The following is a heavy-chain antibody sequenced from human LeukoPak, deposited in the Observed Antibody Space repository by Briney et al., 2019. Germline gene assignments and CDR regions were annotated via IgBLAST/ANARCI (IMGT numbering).Heavy chain of an antibody. Sequence: GASVKVSCKASGYTFTSYYMHWVRQAPGQGLEWMGIINPSGGSTSYAQKFQGRVTMTRDMSTSTVYMELSSLRSEDTAVYYCASRPGIAAADDVDYYYMDVWGKGTTVTVSS. CDR3: ASRPGIAAADDVDYYYMDV. V-gene: IGHV1-46*01. J-gene: IGHJ6*03. CDR2: INPSGGST. D-gene: IGHD6-13*01. CDR1: GYTFTSYY.